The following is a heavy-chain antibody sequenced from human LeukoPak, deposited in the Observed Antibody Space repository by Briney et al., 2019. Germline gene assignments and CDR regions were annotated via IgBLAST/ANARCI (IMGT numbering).Heavy chain of an antibody. Sequence: GGSLRLSCAASGFTFRSYGMSWVRQAPGKGLAWVSGISGSGGSTGYADSVKGRFTISRDNAKNSLYLQMNSLRAEDTALYYCARRNDYDSSGYYFDYWGQGTLVTVSS. CDR1: GFTFRSYG. J-gene: IGHJ4*02. CDR3: ARRNDYDSSGYYFDY. V-gene: IGHV3-20*04. CDR2: ISGSGGST. D-gene: IGHD3-22*01.